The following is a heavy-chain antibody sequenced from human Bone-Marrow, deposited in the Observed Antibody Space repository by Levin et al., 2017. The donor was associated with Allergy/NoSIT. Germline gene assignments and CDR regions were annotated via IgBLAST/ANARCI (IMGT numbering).Heavy chain of an antibody. V-gene: IGHV3-30*18. Sequence: GGSLRLSCAASGFTFSNYGIHWVRQAPGKGLEWVAVISYDGSNKYYADSVKGRFTISRDNSKDTLYLQMNSLRPDDTAVYYCAKVRKPIFGYDAFDIWGQGTMVTVFS. CDR2: ISYDGSNK. J-gene: IGHJ3*02. CDR3: AKVRKPIFGYDAFDI. D-gene: IGHD3-10*02. CDR1: GFTFSNYG.